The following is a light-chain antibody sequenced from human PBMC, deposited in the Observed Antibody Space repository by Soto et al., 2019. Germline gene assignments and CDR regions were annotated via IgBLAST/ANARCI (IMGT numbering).Light chain of an antibody. J-gene: IGKJ1*01. V-gene: IGKV3-20*01. CDR1: QSVSSSY. Sequence: EIVLTQSPGTLSSSPGERATLSCRASQSVSSSYLAWYQHRPGQAPRLLIYGSSRRATGIPDRFGGSGSGTDFTLTISRLEPEDFAVYYCQQYGDSCWTFGQGTQVEIK. CDR2: GSS. CDR3: QQYGDSCWT.